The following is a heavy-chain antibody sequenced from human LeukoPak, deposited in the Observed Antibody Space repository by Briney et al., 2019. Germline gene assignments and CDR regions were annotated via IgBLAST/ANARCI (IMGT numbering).Heavy chain of an antibody. V-gene: IGHV1-2*02. Sequence: ASVKVSCKASGYTLTDYYMHWVRQAPGQGLEWMGWINPNTGDTNYAQKFQGRVTMTRDTSISTAYMELSRLSSDDTAVYYCARRDRVDYSNLGEYWGQGTLVTVSS. J-gene: IGHJ4*02. D-gene: IGHD4-11*01. CDR1: GYTLTDYY. CDR2: INPNTGDT. CDR3: ARRDRVDYSNLGEY.